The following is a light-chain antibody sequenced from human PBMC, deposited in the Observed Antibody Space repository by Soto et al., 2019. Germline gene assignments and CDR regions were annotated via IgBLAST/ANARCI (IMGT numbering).Light chain of an antibody. Sequence: PGTLSLSPGEEATLSCRASQSVDSNYLAWYQQKPGQTPRLIIYGASGRADGIPHRFSGSGFGTDFTLTISKVEPEDFAVYYCQQYGTPRSVTFGQGTRLEIK. V-gene: IGKV3-20*01. J-gene: IGKJ5*01. CDR1: QSVDSNY. CDR3: QQYGTPRSVT. CDR2: GAS.